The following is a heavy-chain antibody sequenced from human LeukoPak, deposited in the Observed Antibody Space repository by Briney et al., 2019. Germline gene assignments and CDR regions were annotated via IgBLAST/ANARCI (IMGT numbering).Heavy chain of an antibody. CDR3: ARGRYCSSTSCFFDY. Sequence: SETLSLTCAVYGGSFSGYYWSWIRQPPGKGLEWIGEINHSGSTSYNPSLKSRVTISVDTSKNQFSLKLSSVTAADTAVYYCARGRYCSSTSCFFDYWGQGTLVTVSS. CDR2: INHSGST. CDR1: GGSFSGYY. J-gene: IGHJ4*02. D-gene: IGHD2-2*01. V-gene: IGHV4-34*01.